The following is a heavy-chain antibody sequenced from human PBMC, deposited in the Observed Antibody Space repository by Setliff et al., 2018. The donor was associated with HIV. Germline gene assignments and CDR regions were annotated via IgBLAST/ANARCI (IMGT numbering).Heavy chain of an antibody. CDR2: ISAYNGNT. Sequence: GASVKVSCKASGYTFSTYGISWVRQAPGQGLEWMGWISAYNGNTNYAQKLQGRVTVTTDTSTSTAYMELGSLRSDDTAVYYCARDRGVYCISSSCYSPVDAFDIWGQGTMVTVS. CDR1: GYTFSTYG. CDR3: ARDRGVYCISSSCYSPVDAFDI. J-gene: IGHJ3*02. D-gene: IGHD2-2*01. V-gene: IGHV1-18*01.